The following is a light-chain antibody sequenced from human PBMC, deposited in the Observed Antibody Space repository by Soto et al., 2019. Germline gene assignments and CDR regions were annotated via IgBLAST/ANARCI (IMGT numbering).Light chain of an antibody. J-gene: IGLJ1*01. CDR2: DVT. V-gene: IGLV2-14*01. Sequence: QSALTQPASVSGSPGQSITISCTGTSSDVGGYNFVSWYQQYPGKAPQLVIYDVTNRPSGVSDRFSGFKSANTASLTISGLQAEDEADYYCTSYTSSSTYVFGTGTKLTVL. CDR1: SSDVGGYNF. CDR3: TSYTSSSTYV.